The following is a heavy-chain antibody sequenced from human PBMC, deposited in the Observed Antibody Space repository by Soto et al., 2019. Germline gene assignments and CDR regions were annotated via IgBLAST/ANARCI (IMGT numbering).Heavy chain of an antibody. CDR3: AISQDRGGRTTFIY. V-gene: IGHV3-9*01. J-gene: IGHJ4*02. D-gene: IGHD3-16*01. Sequence: QAGGSLRLSCAVPGLTFDDNAMHWVPQAPEKGLEWVAGINWKSDIGYADSVKGRFTISRDNAENSLYLQMNSLRAEDTALYYCAISQDRGGRTTFIYWGQGTQVTVSS. CDR2: INWKSDI. CDR1: GLTFDDNA.